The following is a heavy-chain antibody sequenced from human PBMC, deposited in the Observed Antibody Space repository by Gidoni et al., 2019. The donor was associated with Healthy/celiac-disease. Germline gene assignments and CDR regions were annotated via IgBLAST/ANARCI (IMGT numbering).Heavy chain of an antibody. J-gene: IGHJ4*02. D-gene: IGHD3-10*01. Sequence: EVQLVESGGGLVKPGGSLRLSCAASGFTFSSYSMHWVRQAPGKGLDWVSSISSSSSYIYYADSVKGRFTISRDNAKNSLYLQMNSLRAEDTAVYYCAHEGMVRGVNSLEPYYFDYWGQGTLVTVSS. CDR1: GFTFSSYS. V-gene: IGHV3-21*01. CDR2: ISSSSSYI. CDR3: AHEGMVRGVNSLEPYYFDY.